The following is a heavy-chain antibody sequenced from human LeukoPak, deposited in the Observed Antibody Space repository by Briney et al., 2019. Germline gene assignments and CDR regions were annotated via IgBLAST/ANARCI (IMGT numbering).Heavy chain of an antibody. CDR2: ISYDGSNK. Sequence: GRSLRLSCAASGFTFSSYAMQWVRQAPGKGLERVAVISYDGSNKYYADSVKGRFTISRDNSKNTLYLQMNSLRAEDTAVYYCATNPLYYDILTGTIFDYWGQETLVTVSS. CDR1: GFTFSSYA. J-gene: IGHJ4*02. D-gene: IGHD3-9*01. V-gene: IGHV3-30*04. CDR3: ATNPLYYDILTGTIFDY.